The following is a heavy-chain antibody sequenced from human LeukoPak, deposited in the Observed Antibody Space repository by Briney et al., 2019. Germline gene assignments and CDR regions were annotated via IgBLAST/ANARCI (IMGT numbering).Heavy chain of an antibody. CDR1: GGSISSYY. Sequence: PSETLSLTCTVSGGSISSYYWSWIRQPQGKGLEWIGYIYYSGSTNYNPSLKSRVTISVDTSKNQFSLKLSSVTAADTAVYYCARDLEFPYYGSGNDAFDIWGQGTMVTVSS. CDR2: IYYSGST. V-gene: IGHV4-59*01. J-gene: IGHJ3*02. D-gene: IGHD3-10*01. CDR3: ARDLEFPYYGSGNDAFDI.